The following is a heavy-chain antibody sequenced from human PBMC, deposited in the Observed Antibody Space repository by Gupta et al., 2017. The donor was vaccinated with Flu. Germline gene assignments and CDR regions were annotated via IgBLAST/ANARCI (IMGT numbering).Heavy chain of an antibody. D-gene: IGHD2-21*02. J-gene: IGHJ5*02. CDR3: AKAGGRVETPFDP. CDR1: GCTFSTYG. V-gene: IGHV3-30*18. Sequence: QVQLVESGGGVVQPGRSLRLSCAASGCTFSTYGMHWVRQAPGKGLEWVAVISYDGRNKYYADSVKGRFTISRDNSKNTLYVQMNSLRAEDTAMYYCAKAGGRVETPFDPWGQGTLVIVSS. CDR2: ISYDGRNK.